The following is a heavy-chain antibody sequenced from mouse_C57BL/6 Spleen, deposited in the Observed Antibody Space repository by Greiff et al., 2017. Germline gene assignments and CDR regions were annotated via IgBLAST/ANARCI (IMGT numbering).Heavy chain of an antibody. V-gene: IGHV2-3*01. CDR1: GFSLTSYG. J-gene: IGHJ4*01. Sequence: QVQLKESGPGLVAPSQSLSITCTVSGFSLTSYGVSWVRQPPGKGLEWLGVIWGDGSTNYHSALISSLSISKDNSKSQVILKLNRLQTDDTATYCCARPEDCTRGAMDYWGQGTSVTVSA. CDR2: IWGDGST. CDR3: ARPEDCTRGAMDY.